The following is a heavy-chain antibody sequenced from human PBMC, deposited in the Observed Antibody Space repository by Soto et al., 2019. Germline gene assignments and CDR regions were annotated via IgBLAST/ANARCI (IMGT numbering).Heavy chain of an antibody. CDR1: GFTFNNNA. Sequence: EVQLLESGGGLVKPGGSLRLSCAASGFTFNNNAMPWFRQAQGKGLEGVSAISGGGDTTSYADSVKGRFTVSRDGSKNTLYLQMSSLRAEDTALYYCAKGRGGSGSLTPRVDFWGQGTLVTVSS. CDR2: ISGGGDTT. D-gene: IGHD3-10*01. J-gene: IGHJ4*02. V-gene: IGHV3-23*01. CDR3: AKGRGGSGSLTPRVDF.